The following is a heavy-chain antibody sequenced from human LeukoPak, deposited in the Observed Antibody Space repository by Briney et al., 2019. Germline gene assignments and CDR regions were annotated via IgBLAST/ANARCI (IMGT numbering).Heavy chain of an antibody. CDR3: ARRGPEIVATIDF. CDR2: INGDGSIT. Sequence: GGSLRLSCAASGFTFSNHWMHWVRQVPGKGLLWVSRINGDGSITAYADSVKGRFTISRDNAKNTLYLQMDSLRAEDTAVYYCARRGPEIVATIDFWGQGTLVTVSS. J-gene: IGHJ4*02. CDR1: GFTFSNHW. D-gene: IGHD5-12*01. V-gene: IGHV3-74*01.